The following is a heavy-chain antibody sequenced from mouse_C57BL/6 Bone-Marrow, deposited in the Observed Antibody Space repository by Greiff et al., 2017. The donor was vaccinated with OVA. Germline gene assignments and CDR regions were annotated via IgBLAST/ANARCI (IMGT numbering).Heavy chain of an antibody. D-gene: IGHD5-1*01. Sequence: EVQLQQSGPELVKPGASVKISCKASGYTFTDYYMNWVKQSHGKSLEWIGDINPNNGGTSYNQKFKGKATLTVDKSSSTAYMELRSLTSEDSAVYYCARSSRVPDYWGQGTTLTVSS. CDR1: GYTFTDYY. V-gene: IGHV1-26*01. CDR2: INPNNGGT. J-gene: IGHJ2*01. CDR3: ARSSRVPDY.